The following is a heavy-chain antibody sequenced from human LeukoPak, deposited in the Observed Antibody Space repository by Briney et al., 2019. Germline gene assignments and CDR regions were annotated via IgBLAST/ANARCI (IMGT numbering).Heavy chain of an antibody. CDR3: ASLYSSGWFDFDY. J-gene: IGHJ4*02. D-gene: IGHD6-19*01. V-gene: IGHV4-34*01. CDR1: GGSFSGYY. CDR2: INHSGST. Sequence: PSETLSLTCAVYGGSFSGYYWSWIRQPPGKGLEWIGEINHSGSTNYNPSLKSRVTISVDTSKNQLSLKLSSVTAADTAVYYCASLYSSGWFDFDYWGQGTLVTVSS.